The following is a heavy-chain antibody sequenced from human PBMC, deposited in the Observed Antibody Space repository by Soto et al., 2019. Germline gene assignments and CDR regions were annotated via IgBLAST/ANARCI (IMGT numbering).Heavy chain of an antibody. CDR2: INHSEST. D-gene: IGHD7-27*01. J-gene: IGHJ4*02. CDR1: GGSFSGYY. CDR3: ARGWGRIFDY. V-gene: IGHV4-34*01. Sequence: SETLSLTCAVYGGSFSGYYWNWIRQPPGKGLEWIGEINHSESTTYNPSLKSRVTISVDPSKNQFSLKLSSVTAADTAVYYCARGWGRIFDYWGQGTLVTVSS.